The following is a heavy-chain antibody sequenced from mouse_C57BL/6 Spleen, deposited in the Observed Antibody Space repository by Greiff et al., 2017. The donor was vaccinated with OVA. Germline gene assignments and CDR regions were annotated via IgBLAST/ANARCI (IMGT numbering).Heavy chain of an antibody. CDR1: GYTFTSYW. J-gene: IGHJ2*01. D-gene: IGHD2-5*01. CDR2: IDPSDSYT. CDR3: TREISNYEDY. V-gene: IGHV1-69*01. Sequence: QVQLQQPGAELVMPGASVKLSCKASGYTFTSYWMHWVKQRPGQGLEWIGEIDPSDSYTNYNQKFKGKSTLTVDKSSSTAYMQLSSLASEDSAVYYCTREISNYEDYWGKGTTLTVSS.